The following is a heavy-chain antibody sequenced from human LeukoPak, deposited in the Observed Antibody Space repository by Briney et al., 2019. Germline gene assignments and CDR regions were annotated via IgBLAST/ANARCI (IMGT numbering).Heavy chain of an antibody. CDR2: ISSSSSTI. Sequence: SGGSLRLSCAASGFTFSSYSMNWVRQAPGKGLEWVSYISSSSSTIYYADSVKGRFTISRDNAKNSLYLQMNSLRDEDTAVYYCARELSGYDSSGYYYGAPPFDYWGQGTLVTVSS. V-gene: IGHV3-48*02. CDR1: GFTFSSYS. J-gene: IGHJ4*02. CDR3: ARELSGYDSSGYYYGAPPFDY. D-gene: IGHD3-22*01.